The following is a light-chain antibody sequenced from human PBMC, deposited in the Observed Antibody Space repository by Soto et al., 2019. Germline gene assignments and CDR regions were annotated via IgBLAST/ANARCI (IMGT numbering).Light chain of an antibody. CDR2: DVS. CDR3: SSYTSSSFPYV. J-gene: IGLJ1*01. V-gene: IGLV2-14*01. CDR1: SSDVGGYNY. Sequence: QSALTQPASVSGSPGQSITISCTGTSSDVGGYNYVSWYQQHPGKAPKLMIYDVSNWPSGVSNRFSGSKSGNTASLTISGLQAEDEADYYCSSYTSSSFPYVFGTGTKLTVL.